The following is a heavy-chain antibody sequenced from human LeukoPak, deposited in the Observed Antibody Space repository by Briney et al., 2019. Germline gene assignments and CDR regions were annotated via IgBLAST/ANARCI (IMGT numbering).Heavy chain of an antibody. D-gene: IGHD3-10*01. J-gene: IGHJ4*02. CDR3: ARHSIRSYYYGSGTRGYYFDY. V-gene: IGHV4-59*08. Sequence: PSETLSLTCTVSGGSISSYYWSWIRQPPGKGLEWIGYIYHSGSTNYNPSLKSRVTISVDTSKNQFSLKLSSVTAADTAVYYCARHSIRSYYYGSGTRGYYFDYWGQGTLVTVSS. CDR2: IYHSGST. CDR1: GGSISSYY.